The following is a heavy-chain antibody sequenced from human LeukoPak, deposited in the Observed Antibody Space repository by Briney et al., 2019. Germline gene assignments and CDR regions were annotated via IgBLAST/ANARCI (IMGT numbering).Heavy chain of an antibody. Sequence: GGSLRLSCTASGFTFGDYAMTWVRQAPGKGLEWVGFIRSKVYGGTPEYAASVKGRFTISRDDSQGIAYLQMNSLKTEDTAVYYCTRDQTPCYWGQGTLVTVSS. V-gene: IGHV3-49*04. J-gene: IGHJ4*02. CDR3: TRDQTPCY. CDR2: IRSKVYGGTP. CDR1: GFTFGDYA.